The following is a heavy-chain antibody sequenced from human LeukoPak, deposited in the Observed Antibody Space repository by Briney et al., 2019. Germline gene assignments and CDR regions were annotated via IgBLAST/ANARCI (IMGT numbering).Heavy chain of an antibody. D-gene: IGHD5-18*01. CDR1: GFTFSSYW. Sequence: GGSLRLSCAASGFTFSSYWMSWVRRAPGKGLEWVANIKQDGSEKYSVDSVKGRFTISRDNAKNSLYLQMNSLRTEDTAVYYCARDVRGSVTSYFYYYMDVWGKGTTVTVSS. J-gene: IGHJ6*03. V-gene: IGHV3-7*01. CDR3: ARDVRGSVTSYFYYYMDV. CDR2: IKQDGSEK.